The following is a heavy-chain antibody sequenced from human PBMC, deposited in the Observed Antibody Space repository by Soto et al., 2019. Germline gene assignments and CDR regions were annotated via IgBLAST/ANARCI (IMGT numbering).Heavy chain of an antibody. Sequence: QVRLVQSGAEVKKPGSSVKVSCKVSGGTFSKYSLSWVRQTPGQGLEWMGGITPFVDTSNYAQRFLGRVTITADKSTNTAFLEVGGLKSEDTALYFCASTSYLKGSGCFSRHYYGMDVWGQGTTVTVSS. CDR1: GGTFSKYS. CDR3: ASTSYLKGSGCFSRHYYGMDV. V-gene: IGHV1-69*06. J-gene: IGHJ6*02. CDR2: ITPFVDTS. D-gene: IGHD2-21*01.